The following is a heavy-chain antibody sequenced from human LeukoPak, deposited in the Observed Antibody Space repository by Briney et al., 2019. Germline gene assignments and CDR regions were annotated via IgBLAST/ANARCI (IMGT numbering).Heavy chain of an antibody. CDR3: ARGRPDGSGSYYKFDP. CDR1: GGSISSSSYY. D-gene: IGHD3-10*01. J-gene: IGHJ5*02. Sequence: PSETLSLTCTVSGGSISSSSYYWGWIRQPPGKGLEWIGEINHSGSTNYNPSLKSRVTISVDTSKNQFSLKLSSVTAADTAVYYCARGRPDGSGSYYKFDPWGQGTLVTVSS. CDR2: INHSGST. V-gene: IGHV4-39*01.